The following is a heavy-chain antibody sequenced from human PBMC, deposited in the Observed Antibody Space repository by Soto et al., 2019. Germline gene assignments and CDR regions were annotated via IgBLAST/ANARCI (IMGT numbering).Heavy chain of an antibody. CDR3: AREVGHMDV. CDR2: VSPYNGDT. V-gene: IGHV1-18*04. Sequence: ASVKVSCKASGYTFTTCGINWVRQAPGQGLEWMGWVSPYNGDTTYAQKVQGRVTMTTDTSTRTAYLELRSLRSDDTAVYYCAREVGHMDVWGQGTTVTVSS. J-gene: IGHJ6*02. CDR1: GYTFTTCG.